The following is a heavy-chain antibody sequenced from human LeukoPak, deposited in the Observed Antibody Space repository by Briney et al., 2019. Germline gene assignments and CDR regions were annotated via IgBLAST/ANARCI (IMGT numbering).Heavy chain of an antibody. CDR2: IYYSGST. V-gene: IGHV4-59*11. Sequence: SETPSLTCTVSGGSISSHYWSWIRQPPGKGLEWIGYIYYSGSTNYNPSLKSRVTISVDTSKYQFSLKLSSVTAADTAVYYCARGRWLQLQGAFDIWGQGTMVTVSS. CDR3: ARGRWLQLQGAFDI. CDR1: GGSISSHY. D-gene: IGHD5-24*01. J-gene: IGHJ3*02.